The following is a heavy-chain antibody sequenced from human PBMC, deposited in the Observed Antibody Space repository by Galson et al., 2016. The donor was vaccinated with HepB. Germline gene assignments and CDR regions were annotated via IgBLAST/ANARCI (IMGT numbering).Heavy chain of an antibody. CDR3: AKMREMATIKRALDY. D-gene: IGHD5-24*01. V-gene: IGHV3-23*01. J-gene: IGHJ4*02. CDR1: GFTFSGYA. CDR2: ISANGLKT. Sequence: SLRLSCAVSGFTFSGYAMSWVRQAPGKGLEWVSTISANGLKTYYADSGKGRFFVSRDNANNILSAQMSGLRTDDTAIYYCAKMREMATIKRALDYWGQGTLVTVSS.